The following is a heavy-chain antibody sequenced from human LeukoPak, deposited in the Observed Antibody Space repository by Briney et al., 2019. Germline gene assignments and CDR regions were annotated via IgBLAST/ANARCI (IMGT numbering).Heavy chain of an antibody. D-gene: IGHD2-2*01. V-gene: IGHV3-21*01. CDR3: ARSDIVVVPAASDAFDI. CDR1: GFTFSSYS. Sequence: GGSLRLSCAASGFTFSSYSMNWVRQAPGKGLEWVSSISSSSSYIYYADSVKGRLTISRDNAKNSLYLQMNSLRAEDTAVYYCARSDIVVVPAASDAFDIWGQGTMVTVSS. J-gene: IGHJ3*02. CDR2: ISSSSSYI.